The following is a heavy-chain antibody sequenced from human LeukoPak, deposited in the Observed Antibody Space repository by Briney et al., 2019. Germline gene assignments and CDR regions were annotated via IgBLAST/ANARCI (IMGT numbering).Heavy chain of an antibody. D-gene: IGHD3-10*01. CDR3: AKDRGIISDY. CDR2: ISDNVGRT. J-gene: IGHJ4*02. CDR1: GFTFSSYG. V-gene: IGHV3-23*01. Sequence: GGTLRLSCAASGFTFSSYGMSWVRQAPGKGLEWVSTISDNVGRTYYADSVEGRFTISRDNSKNTLYLQMNSLRAEDTAVYYCAKDRGIISDYWGQGTLVTVSS.